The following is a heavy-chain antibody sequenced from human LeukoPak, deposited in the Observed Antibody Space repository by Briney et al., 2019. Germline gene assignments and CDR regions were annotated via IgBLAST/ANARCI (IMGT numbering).Heavy chain of an antibody. CDR1: GFTFSSYS. CDR2: ISTSSSDI. CDR3: ARSFLSIAAAATDY. Sequence: GGSLRLSCAASGFTFSSYSMNWGRQAPGKGLEWVSSISTSSSDIYYADSVKGRFTISRDNAKNSLYLQMNSLRAEDTAVYYCARSFLSIAAAATDYWGQGTLVTVSS. D-gene: IGHD6-13*01. J-gene: IGHJ4*02. V-gene: IGHV3-21*01.